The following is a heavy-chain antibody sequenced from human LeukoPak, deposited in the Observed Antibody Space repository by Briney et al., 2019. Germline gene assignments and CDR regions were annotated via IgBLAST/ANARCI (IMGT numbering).Heavy chain of an antibody. V-gene: IGHV4-34*01. Sequence: NPSETLSLTCAVYGGSFSGYYWSWIRQPPGKGLEWIGEINHSGSTNYNPPLKSRVTISVDTSKNQFSLKLSSVTAADTAVYYCARGPIITIFGVVIRYYGMDVWGQGTTVTVSS. CDR2: INHSGST. D-gene: IGHD3-3*01. CDR3: ARGPIITIFGVVIRYYGMDV. CDR1: GGSFSGYY. J-gene: IGHJ6*02.